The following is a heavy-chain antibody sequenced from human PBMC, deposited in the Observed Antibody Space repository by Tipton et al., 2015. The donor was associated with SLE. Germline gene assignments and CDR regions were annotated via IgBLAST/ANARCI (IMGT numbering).Heavy chain of an antibody. CDR1: GGSISSYY. D-gene: IGHD6-19*01. CDR3: ARVLRSAWNDYYYFMDV. V-gene: IGHV4-59*01. CDR2: IYYSGGT. J-gene: IGHJ6*03. Sequence: GLVKPSETLSLTCTVSGGSISSYYWSWIRQPPGKGLEWIGYIYYSGGTNYNPSLMSRVTISVDRSKNQFSLNLSSVTAADTAVYYCARVLRSAWNDYYYFMDVWGKGTTVTVSS.